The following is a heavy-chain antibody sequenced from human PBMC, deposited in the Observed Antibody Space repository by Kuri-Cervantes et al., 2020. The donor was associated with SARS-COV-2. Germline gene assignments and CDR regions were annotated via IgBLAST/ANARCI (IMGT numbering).Heavy chain of an antibody. V-gene: IGHV3-30*04. CDR3: SVAVGY. CDR1: HFTFSSYA. CDR2: ISYDGNNK. D-gene: IGHD1-26*01. Sequence: LSLTCAASHFTFSSYAFHWVRQAPGQGLEWVAAISYDGNNKYFADSVRGRFTVSRDNSKNTLYLEMDGLRPEDTAVYYCSVAVGYWGQGNLVTVSS. J-gene: IGHJ4*02.